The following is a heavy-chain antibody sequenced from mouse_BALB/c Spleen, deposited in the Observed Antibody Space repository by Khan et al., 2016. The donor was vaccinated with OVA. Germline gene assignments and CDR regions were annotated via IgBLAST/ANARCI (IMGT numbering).Heavy chain of an antibody. V-gene: IGHV1-7*01. CDR1: GYTFTSYW. J-gene: IGHJ2*01. Sequence: QVQLKESGAELAKPGASVKMSCKASGYTFTSYWMHWVKQRPGQGLEWIGYINPSAGYTDYNQKFKDKATLTADKSSSTAYMQLNSLTSEDSAVYYCARVRIDYWGQGTTLTVSS. CDR3: ARVRIDY. CDR2: INPSAGYT.